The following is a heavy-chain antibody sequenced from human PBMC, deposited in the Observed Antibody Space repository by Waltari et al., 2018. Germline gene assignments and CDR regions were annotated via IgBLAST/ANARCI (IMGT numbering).Heavy chain of an antibody. CDR2: IRSKAYGGTT. Sequence: EVQLVESGGGLVQPGRSLRLSCTASGFTFGAYAMSWFRQAPGKGLEGVGFIRSKAYGGTTEYAASVKGRFTISRDDSKSIAYLQMNSLTTEDTAVYYCTRGWDIGYYWGQGTLVTVSS. V-gene: IGHV3-49*03. CDR1: GFTFGAYA. D-gene: IGHD5-12*01. CDR3: TRGWDIGYY. J-gene: IGHJ4*02.